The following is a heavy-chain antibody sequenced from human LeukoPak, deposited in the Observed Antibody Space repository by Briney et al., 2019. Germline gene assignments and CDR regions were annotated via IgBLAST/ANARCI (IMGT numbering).Heavy chain of an antibody. D-gene: IGHD3-10*01. CDR3: ARPGCGDP. CDR1: GGSISSSSYY. Sequence: PSETLSLTCTVSGGSISSSSYYWGWIRQPPGKGLEWSGSIYYSGSTYYNPSLKSRVTISVDTSKNHFSLKLSSVTVATTAVYYCARPGCGDPWGQGTLVTVSS. CDR2: IYYSGST. V-gene: IGHV4-39*02. J-gene: IGHJ5*02.